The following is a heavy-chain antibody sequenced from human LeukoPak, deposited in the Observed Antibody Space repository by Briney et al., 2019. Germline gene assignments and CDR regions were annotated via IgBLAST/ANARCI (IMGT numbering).Heavy chain of an antibody. J-gene: IGHJ4*02. D-gene: IGHD6-13*01. CDR2: ISGSGGST. CDR3: AKGGSWYYFDY. V-gene: IGHV3-23*01. Sequence: QTGGSLRLSXAASGFTFSSCAMSWVRQAPGKGMEWVSAISGSGGSTYYADSVKGRFTISRDNSKNTLYLQMNSLRAEDTAVYYCAKGGSWYYFDYWGQGTLVTVSS. CDR1: GFTFSSCA.